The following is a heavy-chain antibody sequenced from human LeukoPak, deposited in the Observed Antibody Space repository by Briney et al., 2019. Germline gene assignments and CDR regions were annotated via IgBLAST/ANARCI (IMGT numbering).Heavy chain of an antibody. D-gene: IGHD5-18*01. J-gene: IGHJ4*02. CDR1: GYTFTSYY. CDR2: INPSGGST. V-gene: IGHV1-46*01. Sequence: ASVKVSCKASGYTFTSYYMHWVRQAPGQGLEWMGIINPSGGSTSYAQKFQGRVTMTRDMSTSTVYMEMSRLRSEDTAVYYCARDHQNTAMVLFDYWGQGTLVTVSS. CDR3: ARDHQNTAMVLFDY.